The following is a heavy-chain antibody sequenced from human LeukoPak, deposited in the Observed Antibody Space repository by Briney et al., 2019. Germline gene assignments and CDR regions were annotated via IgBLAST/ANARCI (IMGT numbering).Heavy chain of an antibody. V-gene: IGHV5-10-1*01. CDR3: TSQRPIAVANFDY. J-gene: IGHJ4*02. Sequence: GESLKISCQGSGYSFTSYWFSWVRQMPGKGLEWMGRIDPSDSHTDYSPSFQAHVTISTDKSINTAYLQWSSLKASDTAMYYCTSQRPIAVANFDYWGQGTLVTVSS. CDR1: GYSFTSYW. D-gene: IGHD6-19*01. CDR2: IDPSDSHT.